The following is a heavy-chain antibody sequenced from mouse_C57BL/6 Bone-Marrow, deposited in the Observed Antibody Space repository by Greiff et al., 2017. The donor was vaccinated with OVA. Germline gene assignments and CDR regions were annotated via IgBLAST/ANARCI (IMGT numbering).Heavy chain of an antibody. CDR1: GYAFSSSW. CDR3: ARSVTTVDWYFDV. J-gene: IGHJ1*03. Sequence: QVTLKVSGPELVKPGASVKISCKASGYAFSSSWMNWVKQRPGKGLEWIGRIYPGDGDTNYNGKFKGKATLTADKSSSTAYMQLSSLTSEDSAVYFCARSVTTVDWYFDVWGTGTTVTVSS. V-gene: IGHV1-82*01. D-gene: IGHD1-1*01. CDR2: IYPGDGDT.